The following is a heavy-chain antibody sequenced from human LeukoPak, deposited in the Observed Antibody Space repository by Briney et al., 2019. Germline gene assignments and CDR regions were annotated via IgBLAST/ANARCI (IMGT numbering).Heavy chain of an antibody. CDR3: ARVPDGDTAMVLSYYFDY. CDR1: GFTFSRYW. V-gene: IGHV3-7*01. J-gene: IGHJ4*02. CDR2: INEDGSEK. Sequence: HAGGSLRLSCAASGFTFSRYWMSWVRQAPGKGLEWVANINEDGSEKIYVDSVKGRFTISRDNAKNSLYLQMNSLRAEDTAVYYCARVPDGDTAMVLSYYFDYWGQGTLVTVSS. D-gene: IGHD5-18*01.